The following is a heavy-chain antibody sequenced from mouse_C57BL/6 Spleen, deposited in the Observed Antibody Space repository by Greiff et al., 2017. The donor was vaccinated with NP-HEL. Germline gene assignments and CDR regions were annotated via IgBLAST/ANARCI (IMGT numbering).Heavy chain of an antibody. Sequence: VQLQQSGAELVRPGASVKLSCKASGYTFTDYYINWVKQRPGQGLEWIARIYPGSGNTYYNEKFKGKATLTAEKSSSTAYMQLSSLTSEDSAVYFCAREGFITTVVATGRYFDVWGTGTTVTVSS. CDR3: AREGFITTVVATGRYFDV. D-gene: IGHD1-1*01. CDR1: GYTFTDYY. V-gene: IGHV1-76*01. J-gene: IGHJ1*03. CDR2: IYPGSGNT.